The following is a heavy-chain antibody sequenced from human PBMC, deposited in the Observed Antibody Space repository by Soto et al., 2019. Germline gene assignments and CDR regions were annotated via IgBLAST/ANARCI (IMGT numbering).Heavy chain of an antibody. CDR2: IWFDGVKE. Sequence: PGGSLRLSCAVSGFSFSTYAMHWVRQAPGKGLEWLAIIWFDGVKEYYAESVRGRFTISIDNSKNTVFLQMDTVGAGDPALYYCTRATFDVWGQGTTVTVSS. CDR1: GFSFSTYA. CDR3: TRATFDV. J-gene: IGHJ6*02. V-gene: IGHV3-33*01.